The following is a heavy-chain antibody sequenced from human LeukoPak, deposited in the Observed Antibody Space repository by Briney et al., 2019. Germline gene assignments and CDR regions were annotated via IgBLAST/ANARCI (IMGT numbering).Heavy chain of an antibody. CDR1: GFTFSNAW. D-gene: IGHD6-19*01. CDR3: ARGEWYSSGWYAFDY. V-gene: IGHV3-30*03. Sequence: PGGSLRLSCAASGFTFSNAWMNWVRQAPGKGLEWVAVISYDGSNKYYADSVKGRFTISRDNSKNTLYLQMNSLRAEDTAVYYCARGEWYSSGWYAFDYWGQGTLVTVSS. CDR2: ISYDGSNK. J-gene: IGHJ4*02.